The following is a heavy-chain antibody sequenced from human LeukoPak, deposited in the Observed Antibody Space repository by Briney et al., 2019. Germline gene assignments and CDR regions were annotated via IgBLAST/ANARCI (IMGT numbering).Heavy chain of an antibody. CDR1: GGSFSGYY. CDR3: AREDSSGYKY. V-gene: IGHV4-34*01. D-gene: IGHD3-22*01. J-gene: IGHJ4*02. CDR2: INHSGGT. Sequence: SETLSLTCAVYGGSFSGYYWSWIRQPPGKGLEWIGEINHSGGTNYNPSLKSRVTISVDTSKNQFSLKLSSVTAADTAVYYCAREDSSGYKYWGQGTLVTVSS.